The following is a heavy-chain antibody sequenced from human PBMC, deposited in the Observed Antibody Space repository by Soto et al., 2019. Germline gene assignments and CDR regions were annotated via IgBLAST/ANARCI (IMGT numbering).Heavy chain of an antibody. CDR2: INAGNGNT. D-gene: IGHD6-13*01. V-gene: IGHV1-3*01. CDR3: ARARSSSWPPRFDP. CDR1: GYTFTSYP. Sequence: ASVKVSCKASGYTFTSYPMHWVRQAPGQRLEWMGWINAGNGNTKYSQKFQGRVTITRDTSASTAYMELSSLRSEDTAVYYCARARSSSWPPRFDPWGQGTLVTVSS. J-gene: IGHJ5*02.